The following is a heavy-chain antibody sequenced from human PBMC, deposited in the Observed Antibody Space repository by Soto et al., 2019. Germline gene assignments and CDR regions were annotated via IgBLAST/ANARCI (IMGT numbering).Heavy chain of an antibody. Sequence: QVQLQESGPGLVKPSQTLSLTCTVSGGSITSGGHYWSWIRQHPGKGLEWIGYIYYSGSTYYNPSLKSRVTISIDTSKNHVSLKVRSVTVADTAVYYCARDQGGITIFGVPYGMDVWGQGTTVTVSS. CDR3: ARDQGGITIFGVPYGMDV. CDR2: IYYSGST. J-gene: IGHJ6*02. D-gene: IGHD3-3*01. CDR1: GGSITSGGHY. V-gene: IGHV4-31*03.